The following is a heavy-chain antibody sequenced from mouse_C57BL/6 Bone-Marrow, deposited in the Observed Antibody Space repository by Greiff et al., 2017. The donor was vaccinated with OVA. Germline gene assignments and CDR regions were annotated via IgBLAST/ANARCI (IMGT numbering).Heavy chain of an antibody. V-gene: IGHV5-12*01. Sequence: EVQVVESGGGLVQPGGSLKLSCAASGFTFSDYYMYWVRQTPEKRLEWVAYISNGGGSTYYPDTVKGRFTISRDNAKNTLYLQMSRLKSEDTAMYYCARLTDDGYYVDYWGQGTTLTVSS. CDR1: GFTFSDYY. CDR2: ISNGGGST. D-gene: IGHD2-3*01. J-gene: IGHJ2*01. CDR3: ARLTDDGYYVDY.